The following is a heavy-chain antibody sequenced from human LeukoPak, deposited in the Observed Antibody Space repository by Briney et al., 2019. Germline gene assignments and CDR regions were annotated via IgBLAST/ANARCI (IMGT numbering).Heavy chain of an antibody. D-gene: IGHD5-18*01. CDR3: ARVVDTAMKNYYYYYMDV. V-gene: IGHV1-69*05. CDR2: IIPIFGTA. Sequence: SVKVSCKASGGTFSSYAISWVRQAPGQGLEWMGGIIPIFGTANYAQKFQGRVTITTDESTSTAYMELSSLRSEVTAVYYCARVVDTAMKNYYYYYMDVWGKGTTVTVSS. CDR1: GGTFSSYA. J-gene: IGHJ6*03.